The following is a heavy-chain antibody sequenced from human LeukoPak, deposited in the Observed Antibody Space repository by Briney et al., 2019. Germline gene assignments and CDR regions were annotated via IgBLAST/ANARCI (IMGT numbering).Heavy chain of an antibody. D-gene: IGHD2-2*01. CDR2: ISGSGGRT. CDR1: GFTLSSYA. J-gene: IGHJ6*02. Sequence: ETGGSLRLSCAASGFTLSSYAMSWVRQAPGKGLEWVSGISGSGGRTYYADSVKGRFTISRDNSKNTLYLQMRSLRAEDTAVYYCAKGGCSSTSCYGTYYYYGMDVWGQGTTVTVSS. V-gene: IGHV3-23*01. CDR3: AKGGCSSTSCYGTYYYYGMDV.